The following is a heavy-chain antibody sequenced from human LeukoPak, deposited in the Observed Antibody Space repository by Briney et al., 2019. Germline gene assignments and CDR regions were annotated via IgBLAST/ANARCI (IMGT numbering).Heavy chain of an antibody. Sequence: PSETLSLTCTVSGCSISSSSYYWGWIRQPPGKGLEWIGSIYYSGSTYYNPSLKSRVTISVDTSKNQFSLKLSSVTAADTAVYYCARALSSSWFDPWGQGTLVTVSS. V-gene: IGHV4-39*07. D-gene: IGHD6-13*01. CDR1: GCSISSSSYY. CDR2: IYYSGST. CDR3: ARALSSSWFDP. J-gene: IGHJ5*02.